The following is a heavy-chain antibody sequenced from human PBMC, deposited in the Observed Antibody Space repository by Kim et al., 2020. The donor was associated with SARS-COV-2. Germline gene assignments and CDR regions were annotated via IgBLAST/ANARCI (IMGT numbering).Heavy chain of an antibody. CDR3: AKLGVEGTTGDHYYGMDV. V-gene: IGHV3-23*01. J-gene: IGHJ6*02. CDR1: GFTFSSYA. CDR2: ISGSGGST. Sequence: GGSLRLSCAASGFTFSSYAMSWVRQAPGKGLEWVSAISGSGGSTYYADSVKGRFTIPRDNSKNTLYLQMNSLRAEDTAVYYCAKLGVEGTTGDHYYGMDVWGQGTTVTVSS. D-gene: IGHD1-1*01.